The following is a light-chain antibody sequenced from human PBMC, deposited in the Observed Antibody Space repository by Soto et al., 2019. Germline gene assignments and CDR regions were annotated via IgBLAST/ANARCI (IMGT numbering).Light chain of an antibody. V-gene: IGKV3-15*01. J-gene: IGKJ4*01. CDR2: GAS. CDR1: QSVGSN. CDR3: QQYDNWPPLT. Sequence: ERVMAQSPATLSVSPGERVTLSCRASQSVGSNLAWYQHKPGQAPRLLIYGASTRATCIPARFSGSGSGTESTLTISSLQAEDFAVYYCQQYDNWPPLTFGGGTKVEIK.